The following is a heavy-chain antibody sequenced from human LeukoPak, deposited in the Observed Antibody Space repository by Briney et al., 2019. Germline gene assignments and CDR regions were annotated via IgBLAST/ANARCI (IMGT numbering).Heavy chain of an antibody. CDR1: GFTFSSYA. D-gene: IGHD5-12*01. V-gene: IGHV3-64*01. CDR2: ISSNGGST. CDR3: ARAIVATITTANSPTDY. J-gene: IGHJ4*02. Sequence: GGSLRLSCAASGFTFSSYAMPWARQAPGKGLEYVSAISSNGGSTYYANSVKGRFTISRDNSKNTLYLQMGSLRAEDMAVYYCARAIVATITTANSPTDYWGQGTLVTVSS.